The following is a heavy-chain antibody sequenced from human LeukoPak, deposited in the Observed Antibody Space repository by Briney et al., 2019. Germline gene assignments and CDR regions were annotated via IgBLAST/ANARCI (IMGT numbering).Heavy chain of an antibody. V-gene: IGHV3-49*04. J-gene: IGHJ4*02. Sequence: SGGSLRLSCTASGFTFCDYSMSWVRQAPGKGLEYIGFIRTKDFGGTTEYAASVKGKFTISRDDSKSIAYLQIHSLKSEDTAVYYCSRDGLDYYGSGSYRGFDYWGQGTLVTVSS. CDR3: SRDGLDYYGSGSYRGFDY. D-gene: IGHD3-10*01. CDR2: IRTKDFGGTT. CDR1: GFTFCDYS.